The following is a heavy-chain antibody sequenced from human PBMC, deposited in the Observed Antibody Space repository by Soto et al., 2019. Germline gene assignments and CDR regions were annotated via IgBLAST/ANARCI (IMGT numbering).Heavy chain of an antibody. CDR1: GGSFTGYY. CDR2: INHSGST. CDR3: ARHYGSGFYYYYGMDV. J-gene: IGHJ6*02. D-gene: IGHD3-10*01. V-gene: IGHV4-34*01. Sequence: SETLSLTCAVYGGSFTGYYWSWIRKPPGKGLELIGEINHSGSTNYNPSLKSRVTISVDTSKNQFSLKLSSVTAADTAVYYCARHYGSGFYYYYGMDVWGQGTTVT.